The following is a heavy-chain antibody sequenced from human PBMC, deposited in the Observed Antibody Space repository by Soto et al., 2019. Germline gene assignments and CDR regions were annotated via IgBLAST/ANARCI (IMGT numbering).Heavy chain of an antibody. D-gene: IGHD3-22*01. CDR1: GGTFSSYA. CDR3: ARGGGAYDSSGYYCDY. J-gene: IGHJ4*02. V-gene: IGHV1-69*01. Sequence: QVQLVQSGAEVKKPGSSVKVSCKASGGTFSSYAISWVRQAPGQGLEWMGGIIPIFGTANYAQKFQGRVTINEDESTSTAYMELSSLRSEDTAVYYCARGGGAYDSSGYYCDYWGQGTLVTVSS. CDR2: IIPIFGTA.